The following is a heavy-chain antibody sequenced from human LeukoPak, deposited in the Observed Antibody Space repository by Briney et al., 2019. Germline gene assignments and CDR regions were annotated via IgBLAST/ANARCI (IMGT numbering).Heavy chain of an antibody. J-gene: IGHJ4*02. V-gene: IGHV4-34*01. Sequence: TSETLSLTCSVYTGSLNGYSWSWIRPSPGKELEWIGEIHESRRTDYNPSLKSRVTISKDTSKKEFSLTLSAVTARGRAVCYFGSRRTAMFGVIKGPIDCWGRGTLVTVPS. CDR2: IHESRRT. CDR3: GSRRTAMFGVIKGPIDC. D-gene: IGHD3-3*01. CDR1: TGSLNGYS.